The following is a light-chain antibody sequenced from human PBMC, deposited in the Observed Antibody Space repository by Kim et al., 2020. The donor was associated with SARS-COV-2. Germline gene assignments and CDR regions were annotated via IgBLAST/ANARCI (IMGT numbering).Light chain of an antibody. CDR2: EIT. J-gene: IGLJ1*01. V-gene: IGLV2-8*01. CDR1: SNDVGRFRF. Sequence: QSALTQPPSASGSPGQSVTISCTGTSNDVGRFRFVSWYRQLPGNAPQLLIYEITNRPSGVPDRFSGSKSGNTASLTVSGLRAEDEGDYYCSSYAGDHTYVFGSGTKVTVL. CDR3: SSYAGDHTYV.